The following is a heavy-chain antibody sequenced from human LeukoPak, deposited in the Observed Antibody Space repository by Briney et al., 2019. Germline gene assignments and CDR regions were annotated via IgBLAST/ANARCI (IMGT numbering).Heavy chain of an antibody. CDR3: ARDPLFYFDY. CDR1: GYTFTSYY. D-gene: IGHD2-21*01. J-gene: IGHJ4*02. V-gene: IGHV1-46*01. Sequence: ASVKVSCTASGYTFTSYYMHWVRPAPGQGLEWMGIINPSGGSTSYAQKFQGRVTMTRDTSTSTVYMELSSLRSEDTAVYYCARDPLFYFDYWGQGTLVTVSS. CDR2: INPSGGST.